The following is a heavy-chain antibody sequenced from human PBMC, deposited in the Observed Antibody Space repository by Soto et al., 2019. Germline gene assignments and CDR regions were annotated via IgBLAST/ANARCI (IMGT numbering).Heavy chain of an antibody. Sequence: EVQLLESGGGLVQRGGSLRLSCAASGFPFSSYVMSWVRQAPGKGLEWGSGISGGGSNTFYADSVKGRFTISRDNSKNPLLLQMNSLGAEDTAVYYCAKDSNKYSSSLRGRYFDYWGQGIGVTVSS. J-gene: IGHJ4*02. V-gene: IGHV3-23*01. CDR1: GFPFSSYV. CDR3: AKDSNKYSSSLRGRYFDY. CDR2: ISGGGSNT. D-gene: IGHD4-4*01.